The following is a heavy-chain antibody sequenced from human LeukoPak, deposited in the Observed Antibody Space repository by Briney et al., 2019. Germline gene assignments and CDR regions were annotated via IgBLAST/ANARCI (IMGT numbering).Heavy chain of an antibody. CDR1: GFTFSSYA. V-gene: IGHV3-23*01. D-gene: IGHD6-13*01. J-gene: IGHJ3*02. Sequence: PGESLKISCAASGFTFSSYAMSWVRQAPGKGLEWVSAISGSGGSTYYADSVKGRFTISRDNSKNTLYLQMNSLRAEDTAVYYCAKPSSSSWYRGAFDIWGQGTMVTVSS. CDR3: AKPSSSSWYRGAFDI. CDR2: ISGSGGST.